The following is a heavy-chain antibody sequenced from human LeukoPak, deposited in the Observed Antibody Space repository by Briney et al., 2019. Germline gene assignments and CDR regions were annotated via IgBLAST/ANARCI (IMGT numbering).Heavy chain of an antibody. CDR2: ISYDGSNK. J-gene: IGHJ6*04. CDR3: AREDIVVVPAAPRPYYYYGMDV. V-gene: IGHV3-30*04. Sequence: PGGSLRLSCAASGFTFSSYAMHWARQAPGKGLEWVAVISYDGSNKYYADSVKGRFTISRDNSKNTLYLQMNSLRAEDTAVHYCAREDIVVVPAAPRPYYYYGMDVWGKGTTVTVSS. CDR1: GFTFSSYA. D-gene: IGHD2-2*01.